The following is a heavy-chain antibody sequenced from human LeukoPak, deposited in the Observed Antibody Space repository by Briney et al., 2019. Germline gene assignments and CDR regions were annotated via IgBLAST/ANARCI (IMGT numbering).Heavy chain of an antibody. V-gene: IGHV3-9*02. J-gene: IGHJ3*02. CDR3: AKDLGVGATIGAFDI. Sequence: GRSLRLSCAASGFTSDDYAMHWVRQAPGKGLEWVSGISWNSGSIGYADSVKGRFTISRDNAKNSLYLQMNSLRAEDTALYYCAKDLGVGATIGAFDIWGQGTMVTVSS. D-gene: IGHD1-26*01. CDR1: GFTSDDYA. CDR2: ISWNSGSI.